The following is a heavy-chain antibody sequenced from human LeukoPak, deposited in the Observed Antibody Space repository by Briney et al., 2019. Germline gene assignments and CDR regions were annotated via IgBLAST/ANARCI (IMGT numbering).Heavy chain of an antibody. CDR1: GDSVSSKSAS. J-gene: IGHJ4*02. CDR2: TYSRSKWFD. D-gene: IGHD1-26*01. V-gene: IGHV6-1*01. CDR3: ARGTGSLDY. Sequence: SQTLSLTCAISGDSVSSKSASWNWIRQSPSRGLEWLGRTYSRSKWFDDYAVSVKSRITVNPDTSKNQFSLHLSSVTPDDTAVYYCARGTGSLDYWGQGTLVTVSS.